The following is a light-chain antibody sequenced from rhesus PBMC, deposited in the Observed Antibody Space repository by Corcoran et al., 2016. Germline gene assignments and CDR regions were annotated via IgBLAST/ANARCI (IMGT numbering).Light chain of an antibody. CDR1: QSVSSS. Sequence: EIVMTQSPATLSLSPGERATLSCRASQSVSSSLAWYQQKPAPAPKLLIYAASSRATGIPDRFSGSGSGTEVTLTISSLEPEDVGIYYCQQDYSWPYSFGQGTKVEIK. J-gene: IGKJ2*01. CDR3: QQDYSWPYS. V-gene: IGKV3-42*01. CDR2: AAS.